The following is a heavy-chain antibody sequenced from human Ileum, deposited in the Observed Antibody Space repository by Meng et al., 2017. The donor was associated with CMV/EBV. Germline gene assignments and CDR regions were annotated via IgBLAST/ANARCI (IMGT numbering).Heavy chain of an antibody. CDR1: GSSLISYY. V-gene: IGHV4-4*07. D-gene: IGHD3-10*01. J-gene: IGHJ5*02. CDR2: IHPTGTT. Sequence: QLRQWAPQLLQSSESFSLSCTVAGSSLISYYWTAIWQPAGKGRECIWRIHPTGTTDDNPSLRSRVSLSLDKSKNQFSLKLTSVTAADTAVYYCARAAARGVPVDLWGQGTLVTVSS. CDR3: ARAAARGVPVDL.